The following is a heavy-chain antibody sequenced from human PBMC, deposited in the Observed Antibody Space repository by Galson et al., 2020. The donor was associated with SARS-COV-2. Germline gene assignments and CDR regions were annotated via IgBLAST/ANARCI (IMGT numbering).Heavy chain of an antibody. V-gene: IGHV3-74*01. CDR3: VRVFSGTVGLDC. D-gene: IGHD1-26*01. Sequence: RGSLRPCCAASAFTFSSHWIYYVHQTPRTAPLLVTHITYDRSRINYADSVKGRFTIYRDNAKNPLYLQMNSLRVEETALYFCVRVFSGTVGLDCWGQGTLVTVSS. CDR2: ITYDRSRI. CDR1: AFTFSSHW. J-gene: IGHJ4*02.